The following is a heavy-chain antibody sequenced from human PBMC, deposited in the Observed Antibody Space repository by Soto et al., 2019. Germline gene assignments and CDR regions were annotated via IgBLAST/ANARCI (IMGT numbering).Heavy chain of an antibody. CDR1: GYTFTSYA. CDR3: VKDGSSGWPYYYGMDV. V-gene: IGHV1-3*01. Sequence: ASVKVSCKASGYTFTSYAMHWVRQAPGQRLEWMGWINAGNGNTKYSQKFQGRVTISRDNSKNTLYLQMSSLRAEDTAVYYCVKDGSSGWPYYYGMDVWGQGTTVTVSS. D-gene: IGHD6-19*01. CDR2: INAGNGNT. J-gene: IGHJ6*02.